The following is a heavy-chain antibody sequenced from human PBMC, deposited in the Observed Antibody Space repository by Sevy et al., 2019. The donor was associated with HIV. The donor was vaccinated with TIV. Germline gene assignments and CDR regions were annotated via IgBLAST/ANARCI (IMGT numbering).Heavy chain of an antibody. CDR2: IGYDGSNK. J-gene: IGHJ6*02. D-gene: IGHD2-15*01. Sequence: GGSLRLSCAASGFTPTTYGMHWVRQAPGKGLEWVAVIGYDGSNKYYADSVKGRFTISRDKSKSTLYLQMKSLRAEDTAVYYCARVGYCRGGTCFSGFYYAMDVWGQGTTVTVSS. CDR1: GFTPTTYG. V-gene: IGHV3-33*01. CDR3: ARVGYCRGGTCFSGFYYAMDV.